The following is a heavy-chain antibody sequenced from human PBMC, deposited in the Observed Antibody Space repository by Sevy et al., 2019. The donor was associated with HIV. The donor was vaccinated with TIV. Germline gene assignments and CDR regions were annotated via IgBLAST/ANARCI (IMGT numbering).Heavy chain of an antibody. D-gene: IGHD2-2*01. CDR1: GFTFSNYW. CDR2: IKTDGRNR. CDR3: AREGDTVLVPTAVDAFDF. V-gene: IGHV3-74*01. J-gene: IGHJ3*01. Sequence: GGSLRLSCAASGFTFSNYWMHWVRQAPGKGLVWVSRIKTDGRNRDSADSVKGRFFISRDNAKNLLYLQMNSLRAEDTAVYYCAREGDTVLVPTAVDAFDFWGQGTMVIVSS.